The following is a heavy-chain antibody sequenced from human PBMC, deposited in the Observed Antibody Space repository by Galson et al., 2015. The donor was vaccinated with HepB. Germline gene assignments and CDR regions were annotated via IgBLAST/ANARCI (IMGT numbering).Heavy chain of an antibody. CDR3: AREVNGDYDGNYYYGMDV. D-gene: IGHD4-17*01. Sequence: SVTVSCKASGYTFTSYYMHWVRQAPGQGLEWMGIINPSGGSTSYAQKFQGRVTMTRDTSTSTVYMELSSLRSEDTAVYYCAREVNGDYDGNYYYGMDVWGQGTTVTVSS. J-gene: IGHJ6*02. CDR2: INPSGGST. CDR1: GYTFTSYY. V-gene: IGHV1-46*03.